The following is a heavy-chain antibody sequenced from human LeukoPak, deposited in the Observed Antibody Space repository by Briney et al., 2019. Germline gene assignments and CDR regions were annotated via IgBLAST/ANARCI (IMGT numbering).Heavy chain of an antibody. CDR3: AKDALPIVVVPAAHFDY. Sequence: GGPLRLSCAASGFTFKSYGMHWVRQSPGKGVEGVAVISYDGSNKYYADSVKGRFTISRDNSKNTLYLQMNSLRAEDTAVYYCAKDALPIVVVPAAHFDYWGQGTLVAVSS. J-gene: IGHJ4*02. CDR2: ISYDGSNK. V-gene: IGHV3-30*18. D-gene: IGHD2-2*01. CDR1: GFTFKSYG.